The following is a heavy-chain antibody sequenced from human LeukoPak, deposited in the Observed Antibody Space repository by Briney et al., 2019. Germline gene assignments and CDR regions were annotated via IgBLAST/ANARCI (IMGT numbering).Heavy chain of an antibody. CDR2: ISDDGSKK. J-gene: IGHJ4*02. CDR1: GFTFSIYA. D-gene: IGHD2-21*02. Sequence: GGSLRLSCVASGFTFSIYAIHWVRQAPGKGLEWVAVISDDGSKKYYADSVKGRLTISRDNSKSTLFPQMNRLRAEDTAMYYCAKDLGDCGGDCYLGWGQGTLVTVCS. CDR3: AKDLGDCGGDCYLG. V-gene: IGHV3-30*04.